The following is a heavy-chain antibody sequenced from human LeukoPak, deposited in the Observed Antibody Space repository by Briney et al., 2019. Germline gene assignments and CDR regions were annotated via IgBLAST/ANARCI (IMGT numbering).Heavy chain of an antibody. CDR3: ARDFDQPSGN. Sequence: GGSLRLSCAASGFTFSIYWMHWVRQAPGEGLVWVSRINSDGTSTGYADSVRGRFTISRDNAENTLYLQMNSLGAEDTAVYYCARDFDQPSGNWGQGTLVTVSS. D-gene: IGHD3-9*01. CDR2: INSDGTST. V-gene: IGHV3-74*01. CDR1: GFTFSIYW. J-gene: IGHJ4*02.